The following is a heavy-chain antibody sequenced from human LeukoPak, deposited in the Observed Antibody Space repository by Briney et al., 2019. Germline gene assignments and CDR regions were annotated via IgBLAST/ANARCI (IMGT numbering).Heavy chain of an antibody. D-gene: IGHD6-19*01. CDR2: INPNSGDT. Sequence: ASVKVSCKASGHTFTDYYMHWVRQAPGQGLEWMGWINPNSGDTSFAQKFQGRVTMTRDASVSTAYMDLSSLSSDDTALYYCATSHSSGWADYWGQGTLVTVSS. CDR3: ATSHSSGWADY. V-gene: IGHV1-2*02. J-gene: IGHJ4*02. CDR1: GHTFTDYY.